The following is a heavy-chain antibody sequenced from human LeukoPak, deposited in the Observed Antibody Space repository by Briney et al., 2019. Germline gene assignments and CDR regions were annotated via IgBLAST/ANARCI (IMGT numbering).Heavy chain of an antibody. D-gene: IGHD3-10*01. CDR1: GFTFSTYA. CDR2: ISSSSSYT. J-gene: IGHJ4*02. V-gene: IGHV3-21*05. CDR3: ARDSGSAHLFDY. Sequence: GGSLRLSCAASGFTFSTYAMTWVRQAPGKGLEWVSYISSSSSYTNYADSVKGRFTISRDNAKNSLYLQMNSLRAEDTAVYYCARDSGSAHLFDYWGQGTLVTVSS.